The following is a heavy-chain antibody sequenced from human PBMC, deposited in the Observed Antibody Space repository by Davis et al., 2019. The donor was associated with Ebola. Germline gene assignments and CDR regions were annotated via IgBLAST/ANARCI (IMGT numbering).Heavy chain of an antibody. Sequence: GGSLRLSCAASGFTFSTYAMSCVRHAPGNGLEWVSYISSSSSTIYYGDSVKGRFTISRDNSKNTLSLQMNSLRVEDTAVYYCARGPTTVTNDYWGQGTLVTVSS. V-gene: IGHV3-48*01. CDR1: GFTFSTYA. D-gene: IGHD4-17*01. CDR2: ISSSSSTI. CDR3: ARGPTTVTNDY. J-gene: IGHJ4*02.